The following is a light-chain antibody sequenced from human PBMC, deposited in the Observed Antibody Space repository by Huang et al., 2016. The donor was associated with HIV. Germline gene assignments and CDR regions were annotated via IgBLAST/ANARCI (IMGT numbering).Light chain of an antibody. CDR1: QSVGVY. CDR3: QQRTKWPPVLT. CDR2: EAS. J-gene: IGKJ4*01. Sequence: EIVLTQSPATLSLSPGDRATLSCRASQSVGVYLAWYQQKPGQAPRLLIFEASNRATGIPDRFSGSGSGTDFTLIIDSLQPDDFAIYYCQQRTKWPPVLTFGGGTRVEIK. V-gene: IGKV3-11*01.